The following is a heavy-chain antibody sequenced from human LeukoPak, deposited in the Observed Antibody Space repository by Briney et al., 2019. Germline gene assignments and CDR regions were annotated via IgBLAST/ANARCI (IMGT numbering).Heavy chain of an antibody. D-gene: IGHD2-21*02. CDR3: AKDLGGDCSLCGMDV. J-gene: IGHJ6*02. Sequence: GGSLRLSCAASGFTFSSYAMSWVRQAPGKGLEWVSAISGSGGSTYYADSVKGRFTISRDNSKNTLYLQMNSLRAEDTAVYYCAKDLGGDCSLCGMDVWGQGTTVTVSS. V-gene: IGHV3-23*01. CDR1: GFTFSSYA. CDR2: ISGSGGST.